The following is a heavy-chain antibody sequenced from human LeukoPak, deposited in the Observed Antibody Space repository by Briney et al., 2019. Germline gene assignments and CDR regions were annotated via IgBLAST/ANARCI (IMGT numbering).Heavy chain of an antibody. CDR1: GGSISSSSYY. J-gene: IGHJ4*02. Sequence: PSETLSLTCTVSGGSISSSSYYWGWIRQPPGKGLEWIGSIYYSGSTYYNPSLKSRVTISVDTSENQFSLKLSSVTAADTAVYYCARPYCSGGSCYSGYFDYWGQGTLVTVSS. V-gene: IGHV4-39*01. CDR3: ARPYCSGGSCYSGYFDY. CDR2: IYYSGST. D-gene: IGHD2-15*01.